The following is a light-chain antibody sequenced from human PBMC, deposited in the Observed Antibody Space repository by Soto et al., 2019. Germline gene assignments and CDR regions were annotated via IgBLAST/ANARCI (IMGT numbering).Light chain of an antibody. J-gene: IGLJ2*01. CDR2: GNT. Sequence: QSVLTQPPSVSGAPGQRVTISCTGSSSNIGAGYDVHWYQQLPGRAPKLLIYGNTNRPSGVPDRFSGSQSGTSASLAITGLQAEDEAEYYCLSFDSRLSVVFGGGTQLPVL. CDR1: SSNIGAGYD. CDR3: LSFDSRLSVV. V-gene: IGLV1-40*01.